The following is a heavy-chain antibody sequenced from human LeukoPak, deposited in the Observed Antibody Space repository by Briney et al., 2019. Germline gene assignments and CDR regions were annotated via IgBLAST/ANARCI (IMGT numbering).Heavy chain of an antibody. J-gene: IGHJ4*02. CDR3: ARDTWPDRSGWYGYGDDY. CDR2: IIPILGIA. V-gene: IGHV1-69*04. Sequence: SVKVSCKASGYTFTSYDINWVRQAPGQGLEWMGRIIPILGIANYAQKFQGRVTITADKSTSTAYMELSSLRSEDTAVYYCARDTWPDRSGWYGYGDDYWGQGTLVTVSS. CDR1: GYTFTSYD. D-gene: IGHD6-19*01.